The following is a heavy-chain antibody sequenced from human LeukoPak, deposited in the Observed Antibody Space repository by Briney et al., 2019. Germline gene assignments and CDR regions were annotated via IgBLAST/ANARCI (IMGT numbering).Heavy chain of an antibody. D-gene: IGHD6-13*01. J-gene: IGHJ5*02. Sequence: GTLRLSCAASGFTFRRYGMSWIRQPPGKGLEWIGEINHSGSTNYNPSLKSRVTISVDTSKNQFSLKLSSVTAADTAVYYCAREGDSSSVGWFDPWGQGTLVTVSS. CDR3: AREGDSSSVGWFDP. CDR1: GFTFRRYG. V-gene: IGHV4-34*01. CDR2: INHSGST.